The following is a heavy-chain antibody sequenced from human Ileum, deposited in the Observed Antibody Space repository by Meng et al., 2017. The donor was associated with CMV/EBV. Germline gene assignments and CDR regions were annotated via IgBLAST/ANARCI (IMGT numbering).Heavy chain of an antibody. CDR2: IKSKCYGTTI. CDR3: TTGLYNSGGVDH. D-gene: IGHD3-16*01. J-gene: IGHJ4*02. V-gene: IGHV3-15*01. CDR1: AFIFGDCW. Sequence: GESLKISCAASAFIFGDCWMNWVRQAPGEGLEWLGRIKSKCYGTTIEYSAPVKGRFIISRDDSKNTLFLQMNSLKAEDTAMYFCTTGLYNSGGVDHWGQGTLVTVSS.